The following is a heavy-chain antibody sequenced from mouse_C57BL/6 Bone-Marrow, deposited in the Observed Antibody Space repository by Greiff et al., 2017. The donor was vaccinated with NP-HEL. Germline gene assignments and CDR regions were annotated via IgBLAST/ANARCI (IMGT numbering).Heavy chain of an antibody. CDR3: TPIYYDYEGYAMDY. CDR1: CFTIPDSY. D-gene: IGHD2-4*01. Sequence: EVQLVESGAELVRPGASVQLSCTASCFTIPDSYMPWVKQRPEPGLAWIGRIDPEDGDTEYAPKFQGKATMTADTSSNTAYLQLSSLTSEDTAVYYCTPIYYDYEGYAMDYWGQGTSVTVSS. V-gene: IGHV14-1*01. CDR2: IDPEDGDT. J-gene: IGHJ4*01.